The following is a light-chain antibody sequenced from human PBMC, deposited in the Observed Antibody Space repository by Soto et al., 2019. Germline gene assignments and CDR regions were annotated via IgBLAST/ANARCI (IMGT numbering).Light chain of an antibody. J-gene: IGLJ2*01. CDR2: DTN. CDR3: GTWDTSLSAVV. Sequence: QSVLTQPPSVSAAPGQTVTISCSGASSNIGKNYVSWYQQLPGTAPKLLIFDTNKRPSGIPDRFSGSKSGTSAALDITALQTGDEADYYCGTWDTSLSAVVFGGGTKLTVL. V-gene: IGLV1-51*01. CDR1: SSNIGKNY.